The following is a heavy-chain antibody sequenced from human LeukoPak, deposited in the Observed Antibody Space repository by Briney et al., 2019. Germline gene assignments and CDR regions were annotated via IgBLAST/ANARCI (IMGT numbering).Heavy chain of an antibody. CDR3: AKGGDFWTGYPQI. J-gene: IGHJ4*02. CDR1: GFTFTKYA. V-gene: IGHV3-23*01. D-gene: IGHD3/OR15-3a*01. Sequence: PGGPLRLSCAASGFTFTKYATTRARQAPGKGLEWVSSISGSGGSTYYADSVRGRFTISRDNSKNTLYLHINSLRAEDTAVYYCAKGGDFWTGYPQIWGQGTLITVSS. CDR2: ISGSGGST.